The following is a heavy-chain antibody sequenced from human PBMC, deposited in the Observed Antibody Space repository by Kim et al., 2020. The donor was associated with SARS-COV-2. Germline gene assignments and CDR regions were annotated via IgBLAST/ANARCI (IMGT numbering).Heavy chain of an antibody. D-gene: IGHD2-15*01. CDR1: GFTFSSYS. CDR2: ISSSSSYI. V-gene: IGHV3-21*01. Sequence: GGSLRLSCAASGFTFSSYSMNWVRQAPGKGLEWVSSISSSSSYIYYADSVKGRFTISRDNAKNSLYLQMNSLRAEDTAVYYCVKTNPGRYDIDPETQEIDAFDIWGQGTMVTVSS. CDR3: VKTNPGRYDIDPETQEIDAFDI. J-gene: IGHJ3*02.